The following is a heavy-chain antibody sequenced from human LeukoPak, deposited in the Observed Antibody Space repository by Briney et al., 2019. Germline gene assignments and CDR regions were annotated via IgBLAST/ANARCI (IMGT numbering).Heavy chain of an antibody. CDR2: ISWNSGSI. J-gene: IGHJ4*02. D-gene: IGHD3/OR15-3a*01. Sequence: GGSLRLSCAASGFTFDDYAMHWVRQAPGKGLEWVSGISWNSGSIGYADSVKGRFTISRDNAKNSLYLQMNSLRAEDTALYYCAKGVGTGYSSYYFDYWGQGTLDTVSS. CDR1: GFTFDDYA. CDR3: AKGVGTGYSSYYFDY. V-gene: IGHV3-9*01.